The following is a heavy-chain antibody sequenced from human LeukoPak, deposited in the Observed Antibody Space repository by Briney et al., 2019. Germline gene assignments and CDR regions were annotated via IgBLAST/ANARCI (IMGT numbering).Heavy chain of an antibody. V-gene: IGHV5-51*01. D-gene: IGHD2-2*02. CDR2: IYPGDSDT. CDR3: ARQGCSSATCYINWFDP. J-gene: IGHJ5*02. Sequence: GESLKISCKGSGYSFTSYWIGWVRQMLGKGLEWMGIIYPGDSDTRYSPSFQGQVTISADKSISTAYLQWSSLKASDTAMYYCARQGCSSATCYINWFDPWGQGTLVTVSS. CDR1: GYSFTSYW.